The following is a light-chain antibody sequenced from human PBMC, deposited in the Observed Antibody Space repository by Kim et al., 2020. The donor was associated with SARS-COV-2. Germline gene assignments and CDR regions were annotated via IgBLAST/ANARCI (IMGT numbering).Light chain of an antibody. V-gene: IGKV1-9*01. CDR1: QDISIS. CDR2: GAS. Sequence: ASVGARVTITCLASQDISISLAWYQQKPVKAPKVLIYGASILQSGVPSRFSGSGSGTEFTLTLTSLQPEDFATYYCQQLKTYPLIFGGGTKVDIK. CDR3: QQLKTYPLI. J-gene: IGKJ4*01.